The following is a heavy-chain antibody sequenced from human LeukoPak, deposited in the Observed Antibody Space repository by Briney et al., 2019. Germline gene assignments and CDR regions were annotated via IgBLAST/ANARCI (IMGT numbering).Heavy chain of an antibody. V-gene: IGHV3-74*01. J-gene: IGHJ3*02. Sequence: PGGSLRLSCAASGFTLSSYLMHWLRQAPAKGLVWVACVSGDWRYTSYTDSVKSRFTISRDNAKNMLYLRMNTLRAEDTAVYYCAREYMVQGQTGQKDAFDIWGLGTMVTVSS. CDR3: AREYMVQGQTGQKDAFDI. CDR2: VSGDWRYT. D-gene: IGHD3-10*01. CDR1: GFTLSSYL.